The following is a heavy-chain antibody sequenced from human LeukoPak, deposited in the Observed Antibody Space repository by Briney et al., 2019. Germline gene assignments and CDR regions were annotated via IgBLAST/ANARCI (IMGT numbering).Heavy chain of an antibody. CDR3: ARDRPSGYSYGYYYYGMDV. Sequence: GASVKVPCKASGYTFTSYGISWVRQAPGQGLEWVGWISAYNGNTNYAQKLQGRVTMTTDTSTSTAYMELRSLRSDDTAVYYCARDRPSGYSYGYYYYGMDVWGQGTTVTVSS. CDR1: GYTFTSYG. CDR2: ISAYNGNT. J-gene: IGHJ6*02. V-gene: IGHV1-18*01. D-gene: IGHD5-18*01.